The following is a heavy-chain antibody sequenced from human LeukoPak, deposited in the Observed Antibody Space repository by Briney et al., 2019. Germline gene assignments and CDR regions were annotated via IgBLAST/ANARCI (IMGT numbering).Heavy chain of an antibody. CDR2: IIPIFGTA. CDR1: GGTFSSYA. D-gene: IGHD1-26*01. V-gene: IGHV1-69*05. CDR3: ARMGHSGSPFDY. Sequence: SVKVSCKASGGTFSSYAISWVRQAPGQGLEWMGRIIPIFGTANYAQKFQGRVTITTDESTSTAYMELSSLRSEDTAVYYCARMGHSGSPFDYWGQGTLVTVSS. J-gene: IGHJ4*02.